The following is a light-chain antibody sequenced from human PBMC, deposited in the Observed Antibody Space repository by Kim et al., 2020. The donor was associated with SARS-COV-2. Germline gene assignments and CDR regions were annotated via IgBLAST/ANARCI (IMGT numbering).Light chain of an antibody. J-gene: IGKJ2*01. Sequence: SASVGDRVTITCRASQSINTYLNWYQQRPGKAPTLLIYAASSLQPGVPPRFRGSGSGTDFTLNITSPQPEDFATYFCQQSLSTPYTFGQGTKLEI. CDR1: QSINTY. V-gene: IGKV1-39*01. CDR2: AAS. CDR3: QQSLSTPYT.